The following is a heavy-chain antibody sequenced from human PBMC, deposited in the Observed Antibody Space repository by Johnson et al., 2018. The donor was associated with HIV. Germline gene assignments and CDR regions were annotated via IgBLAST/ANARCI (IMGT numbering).Heavy chain of an antibody. CDR1: GFTVSSNY. CDR2: IYSGGST. D-gene: IGHD3-22*01. CDR3: AKAREYDSTGHDAFDI. V-gene: IGHV3-66*02. J-gene: IGHJ3*02. Sequence: VQLVESGGGLVQPGGSLRLSCAASGFTVSSNYMSWVRQAPGKGLEWVSVIYSGGSTYYAASVKARFTISRDNAKNTLYLQMNSLRAEDTAVYYCAKAREYDSTGHDAFDIWGQGTMVTVSS.